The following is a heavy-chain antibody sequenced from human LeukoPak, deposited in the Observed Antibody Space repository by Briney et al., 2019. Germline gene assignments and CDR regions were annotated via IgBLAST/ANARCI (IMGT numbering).Heavy chain of an antibody. D-gene: IGHD1-26*01. J-gene: IGHJ4*02. V-gene: IGHV4-34*01. Sequence: PSETLPLTCAVYGGSFSGYYWSWIRQPPGKGLEWIGEINHSGSTNYNPSLKSRVTISVDTSKNQFSLKLSSVTAADTAVYYCARAHIVGANTFDYWGQGTLVTVSS. CDR3: ARAHIVGANTFDY. CDR1: GGSFSGYY. CDR2: INHSGST.